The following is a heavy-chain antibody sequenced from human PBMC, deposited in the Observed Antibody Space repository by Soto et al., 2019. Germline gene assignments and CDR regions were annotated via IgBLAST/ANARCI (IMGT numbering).Heavy chain of an antibody. CDR3: ARGAYCGGDCYSVPQYYYYGMDV. D-gene: IGHD2-21*02. Sequence: GASVKVSCKASGGTFSSYAISWVRQAPGQGLEWMGGIIPIFGTANYAQKFQGRVTITADESTSTAYMELSSLRSEDTAVYYCARGAYCGGDCYSVPQYYYYGMDVWGQGTTVTVSS. J-gene: IGHJ6*02. V-gene: IGHV1-69*13. CDR2: IIPIFGTA. CDR1: GGTFSSYA.